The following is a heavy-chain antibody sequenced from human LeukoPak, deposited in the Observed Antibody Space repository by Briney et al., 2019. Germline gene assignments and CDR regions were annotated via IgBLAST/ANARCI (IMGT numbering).Heavy chain of an antibody. V-gene: IGHV4-59*08. D-gene: IGHD4-17*01. CDR2: IYYSGST. Sequence: SETLSLTCTVSGGSISSYYWSWIRQPPGKGLEWIGYIYYSGSTNYNPSLKSRVTISVDTSKNQFSLKLSSVTAADTAVYYCARHHAPSWGDYVLHPKDGGDQTFDYWGQGTLVTVSS. CDR1: GGSISSYY. J-gene: IGHJ4*02. CDR3: ARHHAPSWGDYVLHPKDGGDQTFDY.